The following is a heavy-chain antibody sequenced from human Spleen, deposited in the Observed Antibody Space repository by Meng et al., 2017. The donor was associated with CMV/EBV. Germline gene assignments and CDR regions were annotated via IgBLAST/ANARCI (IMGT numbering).Heavy chain of an antibody. V-gene: IGHV4-39*01. J-gene: IGHJ4*02. CDR3: ASWTYDFWSGYSDY. CDR2: IYYSGST. D-gene: IGHD3-3*01. Sequence: SGGSISSSSYYWGWIRHPPGKGLEWIGSIYYSGSTYYNPSLKSRVTISVDTSKNQFSLKLSSVTAADTAVYYCASWTYDFWSGYSDYWGQGTLVTVSS. CDR1: GGSISSSSYY.